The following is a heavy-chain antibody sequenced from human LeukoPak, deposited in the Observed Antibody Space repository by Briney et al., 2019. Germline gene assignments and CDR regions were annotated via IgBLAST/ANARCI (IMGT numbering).Heavy chain of an antibody. J-gene: IGHJ3*02. CDR3: AKDSGDFWSGYYTGIDAFDI. CDR2: IRYDGSNK. D-gene: IGHD3-3*01. CDR1: GFTFSSYG. V-gene: IGHV3-30*02. Sequence: PGGPLRLSCAASGFTFSSYGMHWVRQAPGKGLEWVAFIRYDGSNKYCADSVKGRFTISRDNSKNTLYLQMNSLRAEDTAVYYCAKDSGDFWSGYYTGIDAFDIWGQGTMVTVSS.